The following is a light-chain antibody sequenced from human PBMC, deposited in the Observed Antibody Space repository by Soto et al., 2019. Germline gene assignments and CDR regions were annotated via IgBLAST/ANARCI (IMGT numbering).Light chain of an antibody. J-gene: IGLJ3*02. V-gene: IGLV3-25*02. CDR1: ALPKQY. CDR2: KDS. CDR3: QSADSSGPWV. Sequence: SYELTQPPSVSVSPGQTDRITCSGDALPKQYAYWYQQKPGQAPVLVIYKDSERPSGIPERFSGSSSGTTVTLTISGVQAEDEADYYCQSADSSGPWVFGGGTKLTV.